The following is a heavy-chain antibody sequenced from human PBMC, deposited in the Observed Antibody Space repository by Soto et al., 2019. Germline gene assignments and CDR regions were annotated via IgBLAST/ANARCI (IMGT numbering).Heavy chain of an antibody. CDR2: PNAGNRDT. CDR1: GYTFTNYA. CDR3: SRQGIPYISGSGDYFYYYYNYMDV. J-gene: IGHJ6*03. Sequence: QAQLVQSGAEVRKPGASVKVPCKASGYTFTNYAFHWLRQAPGQALEWMGWPNAGNRDTKYSPTFQDRFTISRDTSASMAYMELSSLRSEDTAVYYCSRQGIPYISGSGDYFYYYYNYMDVWGKGTTVTVSS. V-gene: IGHV1-3*01. D-gene: IGHD3-10*01.